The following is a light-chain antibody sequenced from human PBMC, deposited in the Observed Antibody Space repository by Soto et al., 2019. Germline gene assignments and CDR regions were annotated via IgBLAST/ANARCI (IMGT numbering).Light chain of an antibody. J-gene: IGKJ2*01. CDR1: HSVSVN. CDR3: QQYTNWPPMFT. V-gene: IGKV3-15*01. Sequence: IVMTQSPATLSVSPGERATLSCRSSHSVSVNLAWYQQKPCQAPRLLIYGASTRATDIPARFRGSWSGTEFTLTISSLLSEDLGMYYCQQYTNWPPMFTFGQGTKLEIK. CDR2: GAS.